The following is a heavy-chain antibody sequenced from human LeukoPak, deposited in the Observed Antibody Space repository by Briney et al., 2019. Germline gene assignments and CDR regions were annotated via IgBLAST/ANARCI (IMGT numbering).Heavy chain of an antibody. V-gene: IGHV1-2*06. CDR2: INPNSGGT. Sequence: ASVKVSCKASGYTFTGYYMHWARQAPGQGLEWMGRINPNSGGTNYAQKFQGRVTVTRDTSISTAYMELSRLRSDDTAVYYCARDRNSYMDVWGKGTTVTVSS. D-gene: IGHD1-14*01. J-gene: IGHJ6*03. CDR1: GYTFTGYY. CDR3: ARDRNSYMDV.